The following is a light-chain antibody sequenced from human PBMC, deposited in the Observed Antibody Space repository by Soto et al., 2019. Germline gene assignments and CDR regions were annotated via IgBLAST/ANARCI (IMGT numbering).Light chain of an antibody. CDR1: QNLGTLY. CDR3: QQYAGSPRT. CDR2: SAS. J-gene: IGKJ1*01. V-gene: IGKV3-20*01. Sequence: EIVLTQSPGTLSLSPGERGTLSCRASQNLGTLYLAWFQQKSGQAPRLLIYSASRRATGIPDRFTGSGSGTDFTLTINRVEPEDFAVYFCQQYAGSPRTFGQGTKGGYQ.